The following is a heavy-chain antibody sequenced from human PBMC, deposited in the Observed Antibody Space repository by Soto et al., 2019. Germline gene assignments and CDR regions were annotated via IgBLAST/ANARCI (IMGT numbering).Heavy chain of an antibody. V-gene: IGHV3-15*01. CDR1: GFTFSNAW. CDR3: ARGGSYYTNWFDP. Sequence: RLSCAASGFTFSNAWMSWVRQAPGKGLEWVGRIKSKTDGGTTDYAAPVKGRFTISRDDSKNTLYLQMNSLKTEDTAVYYCARGGSYYTNWFDPWGQGTLVTVSS. J-gene: IGHJ5*02. D-gene: IGHD1-26*01. CDR2: IKSKTDGGTT.